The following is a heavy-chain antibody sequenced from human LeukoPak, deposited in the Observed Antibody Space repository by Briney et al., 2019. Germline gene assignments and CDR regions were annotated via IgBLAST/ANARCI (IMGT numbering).Heavy chain of an antibody. CDR3: AKDWARYRIEGAFDY. D-gene: IGHD5-18*01. J-gene: IGHJ4*02. V-gene: IGHV3-43*02. CDR1: GFTFDDYA. CDR2: ISGDGGSP. Sequence: GGSLRLSCAAPGFTFDDYAMHWVRHTPGKGLEWVSLISGDGGSPYYADSVKGRFTISRDNTKNSLYLQMNSLRTEDTALYYCAKDWARYRIEGAFDYWGQGTLLTVSS.